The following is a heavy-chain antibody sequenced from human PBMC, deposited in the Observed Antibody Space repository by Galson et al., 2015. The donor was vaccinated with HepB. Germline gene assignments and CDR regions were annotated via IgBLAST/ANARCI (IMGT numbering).Heavy chain of an antibody. J-gene: IGHJ3*02. CDR3: ARDEGALDAFDI. CDR1: GFTFSSYG. CDR2: ISYDGSSK. Sequence: SLRLSCAASGFTFSSYGMHWVRQAPGKGLGWVAVISYDGSSKYYADSVKGRFTISRDNSKNTLYLQMNSLRAEDTAVYYCARDEGALDAFDIWGQGTMVTVSS. D-gene: IGHD3-16*01. V-gene: IGHV3-30*03.